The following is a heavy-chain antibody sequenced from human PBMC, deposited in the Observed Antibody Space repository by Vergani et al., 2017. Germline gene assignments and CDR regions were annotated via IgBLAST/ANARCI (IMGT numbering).Heavy chain of an antibody. D-gene: IGHD3-3*01. V-gene: IGHV3-30*04. CDR2: ISYDGSND. CDR1: GFTFSNYA. Sequence: QVQLVESGGGVVQPGRTLRLSCAASGFTFSNYAIHWVRQAPGKGLEWVAVISYDGSNDYYADSVKGRFTISRDNSKNTLYLQMSSLRAEDTAVYYCARAFDDSWRGVKGGGFDIWGQGTMVTVSS. J-gene: IGHJ3*02. CDR3: ARAFDDSWRGVKGGGFDI.